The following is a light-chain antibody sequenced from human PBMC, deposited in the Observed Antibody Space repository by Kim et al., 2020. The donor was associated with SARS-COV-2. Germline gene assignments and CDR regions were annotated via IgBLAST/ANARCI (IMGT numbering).Light chain of an antibody. J-gene: IGLJ2*01. Sequence: GQSVPIPCTGTSSDVGGYNYVSWYQHHPGKAPKLMIYDVSKRPSGVPDRFSGSKSGNTASLTISGLQAEDEADYYCCSYAGSYGVVFGGGTQLTVL. V-gene: IGLV2-11*01. CDR1: SSDVGGYNY. CDR3: CSYAGSYGVV. CDR2: DVS.